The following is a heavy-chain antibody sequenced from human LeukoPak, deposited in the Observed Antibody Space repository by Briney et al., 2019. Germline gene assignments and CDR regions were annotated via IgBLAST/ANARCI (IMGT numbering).Heavy chain of an antibody. CDR2: IWNDGSYK. J-gene: IGHJ4*02. D-gene: IGHD1-26*01. CDR3: ARDLVGAIAHGFDY. Sequence: GTSLRLSCAASGFTFSDYGMHWVRQAPGKGLEWVAVIWNDGSYKYYADSVKGRFTISRDNSKNTLYLQMNSLRAEDTAVYYCARDLVGAIAHGFDYWGQGTLVTVSS. V-gene: IGHV3-33*01. CDR1: GFTFSDYG.